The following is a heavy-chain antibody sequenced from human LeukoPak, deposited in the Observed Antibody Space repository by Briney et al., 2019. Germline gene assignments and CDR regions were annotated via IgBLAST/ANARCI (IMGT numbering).Heavy chain of an antibody. J-gene: IGHJ6*03. CDR2: ISWNSGSI. V-gene: IGHV3-9*01. Sequence: GRSLRLSCAASGFTFDDYAMHWVRQAPGKGLEWVSGISWNSGSIGYADSVKGRFTISRDNAKNSLYLQMNSLRAEDTALYYCAKGGGSYYYYYYMDVWGKGTTVTISS. CDR1: GFTFDDYA. D-gene: IGHD1-26*01. CDR3: AKGGGSYYYYYYMDV.